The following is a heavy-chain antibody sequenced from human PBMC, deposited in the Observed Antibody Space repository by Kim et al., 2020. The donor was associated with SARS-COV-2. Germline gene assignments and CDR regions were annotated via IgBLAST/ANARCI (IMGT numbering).Heavy chain of an antibody. Sequence: SETLSLTCTVAGGSISSSSYYWGWIRQPPGKGLEWIGSIYYSGSTYYNPSLKSRVTISVDTSKNQFSLKLSSVTAADTAVYYCARRSSSPTWVFDSWGQGTLVTVSS. J-gene: IGHJ4*02. V-gene: IGHV4-39*01. D-gene: IGHD6-13*01. CDR2: IYYSGST. CDR1: GGSISSSSYY. CDR3: ARRSSSPTWVFDS.